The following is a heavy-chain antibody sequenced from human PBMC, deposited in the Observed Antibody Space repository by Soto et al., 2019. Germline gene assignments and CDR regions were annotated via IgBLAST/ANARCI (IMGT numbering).Heavy chain of an antibody. CDR3: TRNLGAKYGFDV. Sequence: HPGGSLRLSCAASGFPFSGSIIHWVRQASGKGLEWVGRIRSKANGYATAYGGSVKGRFTITRDDSQNTAYLQMDSLKTEDTAVYYCTRNLGAKYGFDVWGQGTTVTAP. J-gene: IGHJ6*02. D-gene: IGHD1-26*01. CDR2: IRSKANGYAT. V-gene: IGHV3-73*01. CDR1: GFPFSGSI.